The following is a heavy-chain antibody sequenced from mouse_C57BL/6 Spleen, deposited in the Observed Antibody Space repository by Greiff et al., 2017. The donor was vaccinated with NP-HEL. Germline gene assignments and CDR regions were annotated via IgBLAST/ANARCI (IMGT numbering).Heavy chain of an antibody. V-gene: IGHV1-52*01. CDR3: AKDGGYDGGFAY. CDR2: IDPSDSET. Sequence: VQLQQPGAELVRPGSSVKLSCKASGYTFTSYWMHWVTQRPIQGLEWIGNIDPSDSETHYNQKFKDKATLTVDKSSSTAYMQLSSLTSEDSAVYYCAKDGGYDGGFAYWGQGTLVTVSA. CDR1: GYTFTSYW. D-gene: IGHD2-2*01. J-gene: IGHJ3*01.